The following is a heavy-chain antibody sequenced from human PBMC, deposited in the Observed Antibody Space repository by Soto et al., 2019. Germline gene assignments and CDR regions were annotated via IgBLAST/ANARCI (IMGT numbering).Heavy chain of an antibody. CDR1: GGTFSSYS. J-gene: IGHJ6*02. Sequence: SSVKVSCKASGGTFSSYSISWVRQAPGQGLEWMGGIIPIFGTANYAQKFQGRVTITADKSTSTAYMKLRSLRSEETAVYYGTRGVVVARTHYMDVWGQGTTVTVSS. D-gene: IGHD2-2*01. CDR2: IIPIFGTA. V-gene: IGHV1-69*06. CDR3: TRGVVVARTHYMDV.